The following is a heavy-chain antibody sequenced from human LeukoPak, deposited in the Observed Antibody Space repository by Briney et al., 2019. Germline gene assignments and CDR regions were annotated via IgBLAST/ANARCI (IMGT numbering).Heavy chain of an antibody. V-gene: IGHV1-8*03. Sequence: ASVKVSCKASGYTFTSYDINWVRQATGQGLEWMGWMNPNSGNTGYAQEFQGRVTITRNTSISTAYMELSSLRSEDTAVYYCARGSTYYDFWSGYRSNWFDPWGQGTLVTVSS. CDR2: MNPNSGNT. D-gene: IGHD3-3*01. CDR3: ARGSTYYDFWSGYRSNWFDP. CDR1: GYTFTSYD. J-gene: IGHJ5*02.